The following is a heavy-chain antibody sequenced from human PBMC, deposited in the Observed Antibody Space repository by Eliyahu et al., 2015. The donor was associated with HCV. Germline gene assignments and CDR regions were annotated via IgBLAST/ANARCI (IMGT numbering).Heavy chain of an antibody. CDR3: ARAAYSGLDV. J-gene: IGHJ6*02. CDR1: NGSISSYY. Sequence: QVQLQESGPGLVKPSETMSLACTVSNGSISSYYWSWIRQPPGKGLELIGYIHYSGSTNYIPSLRSRVTMSVDTSKNLFSLRLISVTAADTAVYFCARAAYSGLDVWGQGTTVTVSS. CDR2: IHYSGST. D-gene: IGHD5-18*01. V-gene: IGHV4-59*01.